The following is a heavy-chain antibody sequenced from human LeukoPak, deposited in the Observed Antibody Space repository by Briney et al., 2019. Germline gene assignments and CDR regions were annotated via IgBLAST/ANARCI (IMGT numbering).Heavy chain of an antibody. CDR1: GFTFSSYG. J-gene: IGHJ4*02. CDR3: AKDANWSLDY. V-gene: IGHV3-30*18. D-gene: IGHD1-20*01. Sequence: GGSLRLSCAASGFTFSSYGMHWVRQAPGKGLEWVAVISYDGSNKYYADSVKGRFTISRDNSKNTLYLRMNSLRAEDTAVYYCAKDANWSLDYWGQGTLVTVSS. CDR2: ISYDGSNK.